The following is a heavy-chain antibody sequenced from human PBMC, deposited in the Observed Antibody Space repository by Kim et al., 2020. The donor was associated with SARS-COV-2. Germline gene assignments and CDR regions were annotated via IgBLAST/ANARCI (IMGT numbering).Heavy chain of an antibody. CDR2: ITSQSTYI. CDR3: ARGGGISDVKGHWFDP. CDR1: GFTFSTNT. J-gene: IGHJ5*02. D-gene: IGHD2-15*01. Sequence: GGSLRLSCAGSGFTFSTNTMNWVRQAPGKGLEWVSSITSQSTYIYYADSVKGRFTISRDNAKSSLYLQMNSLRVDDTAVYYCARGGGISDVKGHWFDPWGQGTLVSVSS. V-gene: IGHV3-21*04.